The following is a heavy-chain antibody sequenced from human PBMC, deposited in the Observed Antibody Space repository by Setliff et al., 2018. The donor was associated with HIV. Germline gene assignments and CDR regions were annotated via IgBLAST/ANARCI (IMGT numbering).Heavy chain of an antibody. V-gene: IGHV3-30*04. D-gene: IGHD6-6*01. CDR1: GFTFSSYA. J-gene: IGHJ4*02. CDR3: ARLYSSSSGDDY. Sequence: PGGSLRLSCAASGFTFSSYAMHWVRQAPGKGLEWVAVISYDGSNKYYADSVKGRFTISRDNFKNTLYLQMNSLRAEDTAVYYCARLYSSSSGDDYWGQGTLVTVSS. CDR2: ISYDGSNK.